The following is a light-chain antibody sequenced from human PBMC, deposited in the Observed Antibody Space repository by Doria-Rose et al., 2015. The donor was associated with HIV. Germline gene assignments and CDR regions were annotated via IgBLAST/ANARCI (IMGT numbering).Light chain of an antibody. CDR3: QQYGSFPYT. Sequence: IGLTQSPGTLSLSPGERATLSCRASQNVNNNYLAWYHQKPGQAPRLLIYGPSSRATGIPDRFSGSGSGTDFTLTISRLEPEDFAVYYCQQYGSFPYTFGQGTKLEIK. J-gene: IGKJ2*01. CDR1: QNVNNNY. CDR2: GPS. V-gene: IGKV3-20*01.